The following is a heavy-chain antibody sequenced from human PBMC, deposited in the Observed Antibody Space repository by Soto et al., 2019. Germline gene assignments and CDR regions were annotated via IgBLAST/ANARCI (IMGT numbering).Heavy chain of an antibody. J-gene: IGHJ4*02. CDR2: IYYSGST. Sequence: LSLTSSVTADYIIGRPYFFGWIRQPPGKGVEWMGSIYYSGSTYNNPSLRSRVSISIDTSKDQFSLKLKSVTAADTALYFCARQRTSVVTQAYFDVWGPGSLVTVSS. CDR1: ADYIIGRPYF. V-gene: IGHV4-39*01. D-gene: IGHD2-21*02. CDR3: ARQRTSVVTQAYFDV.